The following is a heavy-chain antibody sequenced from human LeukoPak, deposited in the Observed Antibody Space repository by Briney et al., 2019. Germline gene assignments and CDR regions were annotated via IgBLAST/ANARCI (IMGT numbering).Heavy chain of an antibody. Sequence: GGSLRLSCAASGFTFSSYAMSWVRQAPGKGREWGSAISGSGGSTYYADSVKGRFTISRDNSKNTLYLQMNSLRAEDTAVYYCAKLGDSSGYYYAPFDYWGQGTLVTVSS. CDR3: AKLGDSSGYYYAPFDY. CDR2: ISGSGGST. CDR1: GFTFSSYA. D-gene: IGHD3-22*01. J-gene: IGHJ4*02. V-gene: IGHV3-23*01.